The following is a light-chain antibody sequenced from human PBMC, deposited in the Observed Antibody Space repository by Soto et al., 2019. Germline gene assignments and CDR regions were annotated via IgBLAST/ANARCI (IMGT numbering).Light chain of an antibody. V-gene: IGKV3-15*01. CDR1: QSVKGN. Sequence: EIVLTQSPGTLSLSPGERATLSCRASQSVKGNLAWYQHKPGQAPRLLISGASTGATGIPARFSGSGSGTEFTLTINSLQSEDFAVYYCQQYDKWPVTFGGGTKVDIK. CDR3: QQYDKWPVT. J-gene: IGKJ4*01. CDR2: GAS.